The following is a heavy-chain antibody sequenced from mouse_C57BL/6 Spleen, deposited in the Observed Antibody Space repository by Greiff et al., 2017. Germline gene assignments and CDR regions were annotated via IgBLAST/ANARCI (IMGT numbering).Heavy chain of an antibody. Sequence: EVQRVESEGGLVQPGSSMKLSCTASGFTFSDYYMAWVRQVPEKGLEWVANINYDGSSTYYLDSLKSRFIISRDNAKNILYLQMSSLKSEDTATYYCARENYYSNLYWYFDVWGTGTTVTVSS. V-gene: IGHV5-16*01. CDR1: GFTFSDYY. J-gene: IGHJ1*03. D-gene: IGHD2-5*01. CDR2: INYDGSST. CDR3: ARENYYSNLYWYFDV.